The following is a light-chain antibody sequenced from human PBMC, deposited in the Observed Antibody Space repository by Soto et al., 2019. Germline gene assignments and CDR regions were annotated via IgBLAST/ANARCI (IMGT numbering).Light chain of an antibody. J-gene: IGKJ2*01. V-gene: IGKV3-20*01. CDR1: QSVSSSY. CDR3: QQYGSSPGYT. Sequence: EIVLTQSPGTLSLSPGERATLSCRASQSVSSSYLAWYQQKPGQPPRLLIYGASSRATGIPDRFSGSGSGTDFTLTTSRLEPEDFAVYYCQQYGSSPGYTFGQGTKLEIK. CDR2: GAS.